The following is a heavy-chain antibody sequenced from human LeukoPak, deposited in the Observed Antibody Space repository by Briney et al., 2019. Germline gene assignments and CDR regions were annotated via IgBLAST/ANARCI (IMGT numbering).Heavy chain of an antibody. J-gene: IGHJ4*02. D-gene: IGHD3-10*01. CDR1: GYSFTSYW. CDR2: IDPSDSYT. Sequence: GESLKISCKGSGYSFTSYWISWVRQMPGKGLEWMGRIDPSDSYTNYSPSFQGHVTISADKSISTAYLQWSSLKASDTAVYYCARYGSGSYYTDYWGQGTLVTVSS. V-gene: IGHV5-10-1*01. CDR3: ARYGSGSYYTDY.